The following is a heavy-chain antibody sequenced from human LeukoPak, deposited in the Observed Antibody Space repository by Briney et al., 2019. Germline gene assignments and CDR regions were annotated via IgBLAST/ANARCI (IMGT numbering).Heavy chain of an antibody. D-gene: IGHD2-15*01. CDR1: GFTFSSYE. V-gene: IGHV3-48*03. J-gene: IGHJ4*02. CDR3: AKAPVTSCRGAFCYPFDS. CDR2: IRSSGSTI. Sequence: GGSLRLSCAASGFTFSSYEMNWVRQAPGEGLEWVSYIRSSGSTIYYADSVRGRFTISRDNSRNTMYLQMNSLRAEDAAVYYCAKAPVTSCRGAFCYPFDSWGQGTLVTVSS.